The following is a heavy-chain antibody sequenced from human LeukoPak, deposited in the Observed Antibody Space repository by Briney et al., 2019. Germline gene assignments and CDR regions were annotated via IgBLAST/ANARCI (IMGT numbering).Heavy chain of an antibody. J-gene: IGHJ4*02. CDR3: TTVVVGAQLPRSGGDY. CDR2: IKSKTDGGTT. V-gene: IGHV3-15*01. Sequence: GGSLRLSCAASGFTFSNAWMSWVRQAPGKGLEWVGRIKSKTDGGTTDYAAPVKGGFTISRDDSKDTLYLQMNSLKTEDTAVYYCTTVVVGAQLPRSGGDYWGQGTLVTVSS. CDR1: GFTFSNAW. D-gene: IGHD1-26*01.